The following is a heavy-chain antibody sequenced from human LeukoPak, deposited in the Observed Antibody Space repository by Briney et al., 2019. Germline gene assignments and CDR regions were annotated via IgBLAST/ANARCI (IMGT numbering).Heavy chain of an antibody. CDR1: GFTLSSYA. Sequence: GGSLRLSCAASGFTLSSYAMSWVRQTPGKGLEWVSATSSSDAGTYYAESVRGRFTISRDNSKNTLFLQMNSLRAEDAAVYYCARDPYSGSYSDYYYYYMDVWGKGTTVTVSS. D-gene: IGHD1-26*01. J-gene: IGHJ6*03. CDR3: ARDPYSGSYSDYYYYYMDV. V-gene: IGHV3-23*01. CDR2: TSSSDAGT.